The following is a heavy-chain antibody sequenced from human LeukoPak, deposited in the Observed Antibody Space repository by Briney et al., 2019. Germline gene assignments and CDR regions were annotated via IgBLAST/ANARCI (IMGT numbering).Heavy chain of an antibody. V-gene: IGHV1-69*13. CDR1: GGTFSSYA. J-gene: IGHJ3*02. CDR3: ARGGGDYVRNAFDI. Sequence: GASVTVSCKASGGTFSSYAISWVRQAPGQGLEWMGGVIPIFGTANYAQKFQGRVTITADESTSTAYMELSSLRSEDTAVYYCARGGGDYVRNAFDIWGQGTMVTVCS. D-gene: IGHD4-17*01. CDR2: VIPIFGTA.